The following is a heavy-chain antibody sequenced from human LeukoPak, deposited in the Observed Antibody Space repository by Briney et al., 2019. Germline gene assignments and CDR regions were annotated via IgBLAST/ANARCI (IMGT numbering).Heavy chain of an antibody. J-gene: IGHJ4*02. Sequence: SETLSLTCAVSGYSISSGYYWGWIRQPPGKGLEWIGSIYHSGSTYYNPSLKSRVTISVDTSKNQFSLKLSSVTAADTAVYYCARDLGQQWLVQGALDYWGQGTLVTVSS. CDR1: GYSISSGYY. D-gene: IGHD6-19*01. CDR3: ARDLGQQWLVQGALDY. V-gene: IGHV4-38-2*02. CDR2: IYHSGST.